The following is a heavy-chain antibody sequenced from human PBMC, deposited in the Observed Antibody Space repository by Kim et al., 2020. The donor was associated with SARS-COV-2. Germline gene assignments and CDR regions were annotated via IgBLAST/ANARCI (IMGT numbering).Heavy chain of an antibody. CDR3: SRDRGDYLHGGNFDY. V-gene: IGHV3-30*04. CDR2: ITCNSGSI. J-gene: IGHJ4*01. D-gene: IGHD4-17*01. CDR1: GFTFSNSS. Sequence: GGSLRLSCAASGFTFSNSSMHWVRQAPGKGLEWVSGITCNSGSISYDYSVKGRFTISRANSKTTLYLQMNSLRAEDTATYYCSRDRGDYLHGGNFDY.